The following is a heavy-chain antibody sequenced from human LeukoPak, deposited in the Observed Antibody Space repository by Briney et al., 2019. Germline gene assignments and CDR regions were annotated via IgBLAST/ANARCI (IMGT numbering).Heavy chain of an antibody. CDR2: ISGSGGST. Sequence: GGSLRLSCAASGFTFSSYAMNWVRQAPGKGLEWVSGISGSGGSTYYADSVKGRFTISRDNSKNTLYLQMNSLRAEDTAVYYCAKSRGSGLFDYWGQGTLVTVAS. D-gene: IGHD3-10*01. J-gene: IGHJ4*02. V-gene: IGHV3-23*01. CDR1: GFTFSSYA. CDR3: AKSRGSGLFDY.